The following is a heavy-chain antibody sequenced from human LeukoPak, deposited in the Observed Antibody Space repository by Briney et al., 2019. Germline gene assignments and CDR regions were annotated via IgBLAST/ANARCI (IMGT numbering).Heavy chain of an antibody. Sequence: SVKVSCKASGGTFSSYAISWVRQAPGQGLEWMGGIIPIFGTANYAQKFQGRVTITADESTSTAYMELSSLRSEDTAVYYCARGTHLRGYSYGYVFDYRGQGTLVTVSS. CDR1: GGTFSSYA. CDR2: IIPIFGTA. V-gene: IGHV1-69*01. CDR3: ARGTHLRGYSYGYVFDY. J-gene: IGHJ4*02. D-gene: IGHD5-18*01.